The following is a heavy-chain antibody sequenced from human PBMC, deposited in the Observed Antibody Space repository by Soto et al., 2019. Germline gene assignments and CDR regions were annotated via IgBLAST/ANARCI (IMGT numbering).Heavy chain of an antibody. D-gene: IGHD6-19*01. CDR2: IYWDDDK. V-gene: IGHV2-5*02. CDR1: GFSLSSTRMA. CDR3: AHIVVAGLGYYFDY. Sequence: QITLKESGPTLVKPTQTLTLTCTFSGFSLSSTRMAVGWIRQPPGKALEWLALIYWDDDKRYSPFLKSRLTITTDTYKNQVVLTMSNMDPVDTARYYCAHIVVAGLGYYFDYWGQGTLGPVSS. J-gene: IGHJ4*02.